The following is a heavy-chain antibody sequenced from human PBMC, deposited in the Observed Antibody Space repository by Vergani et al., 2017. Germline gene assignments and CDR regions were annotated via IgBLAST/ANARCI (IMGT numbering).Heavy chain of an antibody. CDR2: IRWNRNSI. Sequence: EVQLEESGGGLVLPGRSLRLSCVASGFTSAGYAMHWVRQAPGKGLEWVSGIRWNRNSIGYADSVKGRFTISRDNAKNSLYLQMNSLRAEDTALYYCAKDLGTSSGGGWFDPWGQGTLVTVSS. D-gene: IGHD6-6*01. J-gene: IGHJ5*02. CDR1: GFTSAGYA. V-gene: IGHV3-9*02. CDR3: AKDLGTSSGGGWFDP.